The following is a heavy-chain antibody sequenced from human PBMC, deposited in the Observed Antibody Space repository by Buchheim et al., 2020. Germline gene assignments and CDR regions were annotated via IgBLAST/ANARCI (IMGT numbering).Heavy chain of an antibody. J-gene: IGHJ6*02. CDR2: IYYSGST. Sequence: QVQLQESGPGLVKPSETLSLTCTVSGGSISSYYWSWIRQPPGKGLEWIGYIYYSGSTNYNPSLKSRVPIPVDTSKNQFSLKLSSVTAADTAVYYCARNGYSAWYGMDVWGQGTT. D-gene: IGHD5-18*01. CDR3: ARNGYSAWYGMDV. V-gene: IGHV4-59*01. CDR1: GGSISSYY.